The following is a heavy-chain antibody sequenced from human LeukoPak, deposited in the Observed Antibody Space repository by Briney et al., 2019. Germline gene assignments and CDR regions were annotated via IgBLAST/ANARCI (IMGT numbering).Heavy chain of an antibody. D-gene: IGHD3-22*01. Sequence: PGGSLRLSSAASGFTFSSYAMSWVRQAPGKGLEWVSAISGSGGSTYYADSVKGRFTISRDNSKNTLYLQMNSLRAEDTAVYYCAKTYYYDSSGYFYAFDMWGQGTMVTVSS. CDR1: GFTFSSYA. CDR2: ISGSGGST. V-gene: IGHV3-23*01. J-gene: IGHJ3*02. CDR3: AKTYYYDSSGYFYAFDM.